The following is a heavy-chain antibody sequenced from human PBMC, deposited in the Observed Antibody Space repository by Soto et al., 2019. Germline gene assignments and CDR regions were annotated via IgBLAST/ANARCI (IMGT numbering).Heavy chain of an antibody. CDR2: IYYSGST. CDR3: ARRTYYYYGMDV. J-gene: IGHJ6*02. Sequence: SETLSLTCTASGGSISSSSYYWGWIRQPPGKGLEWVGSIYYSGSTNYNPSLKSRVTISVDTSRNQFSLKLSSVTAADTAVYYCARRTYYYYGMDVWGQGTTVTVSS. CDR1: GGSISSSSYY. V-gene: IGHV4-39*07.